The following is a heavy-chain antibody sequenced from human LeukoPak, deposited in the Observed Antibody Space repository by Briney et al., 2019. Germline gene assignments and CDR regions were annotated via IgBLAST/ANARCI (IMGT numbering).Heavy chain of an antibody. J-gene: IGHJ3*02. CDR2: INPNSGGT. Sequence: ASVKVSCKASGYTFTGYYMHWVRQAPGQGLEWMGWINPNSGGTNYAQKFQGWVTMTRDTSISTAYMELSRLRSDDTAVYYCAVTVGATAPDAFDIWGQGTMATVSS. D-gene: IGHD1-26*01. CDR1: GYTFTGYY. CDR3: AVTVGATAPDAFDI. V-gene: IGHV1-2*04.